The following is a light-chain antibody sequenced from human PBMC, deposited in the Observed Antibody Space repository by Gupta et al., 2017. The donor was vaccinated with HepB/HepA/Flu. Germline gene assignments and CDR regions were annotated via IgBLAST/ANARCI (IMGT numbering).Light chain of an antibody. V-gene: IGKV3-20*01. CDR3: QQYRRSPT. CDR2: GAS. Sequence: GAKATLSCRASQTVYNNYLAWYQHRPGQAPRLLVYGASSRATGAPERFSGSGSGTDFTLTISRLEPEDFAVYYCQQYRRSPTFGGGTKVELK. CDR1: QTVYNNY. J-gene: IGKJ4*01.